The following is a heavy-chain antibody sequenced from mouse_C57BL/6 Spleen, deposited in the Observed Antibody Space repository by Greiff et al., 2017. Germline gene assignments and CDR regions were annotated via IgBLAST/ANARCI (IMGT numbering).Heavy chain of an antibody. Sequence: VQLQESGPELVKPGASVKIPCKASGYTFTDYNMDWVKQSHGKSLEWIGDINPNNGGTIYNQKFKGKATLTVDKSSSTAYMELRSLTSEDTAVYYCAREYGSSYEGYYFDYWGQGTTLTVSS. J-gene: IGHJ2*01. D-gene: IGHD1-1*01. CDR1: GYTFTDYN. CDR2: INPNNGGT. V-gene: IGHV1-18*01. CDR3: AREYGSSYEGYYFDY.